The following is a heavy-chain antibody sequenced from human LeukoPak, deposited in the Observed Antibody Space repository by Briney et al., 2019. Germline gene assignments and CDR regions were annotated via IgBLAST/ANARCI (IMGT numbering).Heavy chain of an antibody. J-gene: IGHJ5*02. Sequence: SETLSLTCTVSGGSISSSSYYWGWIRQPPGKGLEWIGSIYYSGSTYYNPSLKSRVTISVDTSKNRFSLKLSSVTAADTAVYYCARVGSSRIRPPGRYNWFDPWGQGTLVTVSS. CDR3: ARVGSSRIRPPGRYNWFDP. D-gene: IGHD6-13*01. V-gene: IGHV4-39*01. CDR1: GGSISSSSYY. CDR2: IYYSGST.